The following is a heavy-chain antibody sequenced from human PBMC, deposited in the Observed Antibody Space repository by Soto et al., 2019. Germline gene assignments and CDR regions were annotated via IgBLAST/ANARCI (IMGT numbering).Heavy chain of an antibody. CDR1: GGSISSGGYY. J-gene: IGHJ5*02. D-gene: IGHD3-16*02. CDR3: ARDYLPKHMITFGGVISWFDP. Sequence: QVQLQESGPGLVKPSQALSLTCTVSGGSISSGGYYWSWIRQHPGKGLEWIGYIYYSGSTYYNPSLKSRVTISVDTSKNQFSLKLSSVTAADTAVYYCARDYLPKHMITFGGVISWFDPWGQGTLVTVSS. V-gene: IGHV4-31*03. CDR2: IYYSGST.